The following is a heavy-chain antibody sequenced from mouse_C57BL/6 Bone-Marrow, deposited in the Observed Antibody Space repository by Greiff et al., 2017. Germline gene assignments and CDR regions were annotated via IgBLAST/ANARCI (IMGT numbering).Heavy chain of an antibody. CDR3: ARRGRGHAWFAY. D-gene: IGHD3-3*01. J-gene: IGHJ3*01. V-gene: IGHV1-76*01. CDR2: IYPGSGNN. Sequence: QVQLQQSGAELVRPGASVKLSCKASGYTFTDYYINWVKQRPGQGLEWIARIYPGSGNNYYNEKFKGKATLTAEKSSSTAYMQLSSLTSEDSSVYFCARRGRGHAWFAYWGQGTLVTVSA. CDR1: GYTFTDYY.